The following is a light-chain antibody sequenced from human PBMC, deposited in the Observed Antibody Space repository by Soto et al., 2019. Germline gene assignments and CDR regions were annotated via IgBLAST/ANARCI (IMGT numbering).Light chain of an antibody. J-gene: IGLJ3*02. Sequence: QTVVTQPPSASGTPGQRVTISCSGSSSNIGSNYVYWYQQFPGTAPKLLIYRNDQRSSGVPDRFSGSKSGTSASLAISGLRSEDEADYYCATRDDSLSGWVFGGGTKLTVL. CDR3: ATRDDSLSGWV. V-gene: IGLV1-47*01. CDR1: SSNIGSNY. CDR2: RND.